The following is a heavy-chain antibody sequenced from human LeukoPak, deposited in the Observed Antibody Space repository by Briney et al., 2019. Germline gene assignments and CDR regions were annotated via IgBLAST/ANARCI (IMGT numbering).Heavy chain of an antibody. Sequence: SETPSLTCTVSGGSISSYYWSWVRQSPRKGLEWIGEINHSGYTNYNPSLKSRVTMSIDTSKNQFSLMLTSVTAADTAVYYCTRAVAGHPDWGQGTLVTVSS. D-gene: IGHD6-19*01. CDR2: INHSGYT. V-gene: IGHV4-34*01. CDR1: GGSISSYY. J-gene: IGHJ4*02. CDR3: TRAVAGHPD.